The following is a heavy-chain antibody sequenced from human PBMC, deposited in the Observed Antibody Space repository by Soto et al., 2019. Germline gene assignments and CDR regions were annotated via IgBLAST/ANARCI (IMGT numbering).Heavy chain of an antibody. CDR3: TTGLAFLEWLFDLHEFDY. J-gene: IGHJ4*02. CDR2: IKSKTDGGTT. Sequence: GGSLRLACAASGFTFSNAWMNWVRQAPGKGLEWVGRIKSKTDGGTTDYAAPVKGRFTISRDDSKNTLYLQMNSLKTGDTAVYYCTTGLAFLEWLFDLHEFDYRGQGT. CDR1: GFTFSNAW. V-gene: IGHV3-15*07. D-gene: IGHD3-3*02.